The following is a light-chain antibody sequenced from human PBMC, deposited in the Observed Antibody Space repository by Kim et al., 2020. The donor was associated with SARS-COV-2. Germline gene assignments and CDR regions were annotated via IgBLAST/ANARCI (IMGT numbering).Light chain of an antibody. Sequence: GQSITISCTRTISNIGSYNYVSWHQQPPGKAPKLMIYDVNKRPSGISSRFSGSKSGSTASLTISGLQSEDEADYYCSSFTTRSTLVFGGGTQLTVL. CDR1: ISNIGSYNY. CDR2: DVN. V-gene: IGLV2-14*03. J-gene: IGLJ3*02. CDR3: SSFTTRSTLV.